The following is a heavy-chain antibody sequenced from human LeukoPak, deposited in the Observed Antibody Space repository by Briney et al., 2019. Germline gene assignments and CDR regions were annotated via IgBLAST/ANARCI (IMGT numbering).Heavy chain of an antibody. CDR1: GFTFDDYG. V-gene: IGHV3-20*04. CDR2: INWNGGST. D-gene: IGHD3-16*01. CDR3: ARDYVWGSSSDY. Sequence: PGGSLRLSCAASGFTFDDYGMSWVRQAPGKGLEWVSGINWNGGSTGYADSVRGRFTISRDNAKNSLYLQMNSLRVEDTAVYFCARDYVWGSSSDYWGQGTLVSVSS. J-gene: IGHJ4*02.